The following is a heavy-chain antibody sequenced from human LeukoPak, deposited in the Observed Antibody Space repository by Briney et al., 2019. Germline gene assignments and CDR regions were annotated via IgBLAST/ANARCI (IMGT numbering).Heavy chain of an antibody. CDR1: GFTFSSYA. V-gene: IGHV3-23*01. CDR2: ISGSGGST. J-gene: IGHJ6*03. CDR3: AKEFSTPLGSDYYYHYMDV. D-gene: IGHD2/OR15-2a*01. Sequence: GGSLRLSCAASGFTFSSYAMSWVRQAPGKGLEWVSAISGSGGSTYYADSVKGRFTISRDNSKNTLYLQMNSLRAEDTAVYYCAKEFSTPLGSDYYYHYMDVWGKGTTVTVSS.